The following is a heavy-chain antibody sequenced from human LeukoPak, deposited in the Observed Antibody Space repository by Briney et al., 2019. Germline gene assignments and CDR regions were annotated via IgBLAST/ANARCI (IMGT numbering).Heavy chain of an antibody. D-gene: IGHD5-18*01. Sequence: PSETLSLTCTVSSGSISSYYWGWIRQPPGKGLEWIGYIYYSGSTNYNPSLKSRVTISVDTSKNQFSLKLSSVTAADTAVYYCARVRGYSYGPRDAFDIWGQGTMVTVSS. J-gene: IGHJ3*02. CDR1: SGSISSYY. CDR2: IYYSGST. CDR3: ARVRGYSYGPRDAFDI. V-gene: IGHV4-59*12.